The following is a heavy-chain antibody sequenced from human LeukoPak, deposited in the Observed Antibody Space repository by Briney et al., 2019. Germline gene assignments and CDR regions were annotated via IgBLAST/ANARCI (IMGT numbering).Heavy chain of an antibody. J-gene: IGHJ5*02. D-gene: IGHD3-3*01. V-gene: IGHV4-61*02. Sequence: SQTLSLTCTVSGGSISSGSYYWSWIRQPAGKGLEWIGRIYTSGSTNYSPSLKSRVTISVDTSKNQFSLKLSSVTAADTAVYYCASSYDFWSGSWFDPWGQGTLVTVSS. CDR3: ASSYDFWSGSWFDP. CDR2: IYTSGST. CDR1: GGSISSGSYY.